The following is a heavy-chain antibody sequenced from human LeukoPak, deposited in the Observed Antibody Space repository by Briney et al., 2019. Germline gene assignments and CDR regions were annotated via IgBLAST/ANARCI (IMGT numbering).Heavy chain of an antibody. V-gene: IGHV4-34*01. CDR3: SRGGDASKAGKY. D-gene: IGHD3-10*01. J-gene: IGHJ4*02. Sequence: PSETLFLTCAVYGGSFSGYYWSWIRQPPGKGLEWIGEIHPSGSPSYNPSLESRTIISVDASKNQFSLILNSVTAADTALYFCSRGGDASKAGKYWGQGALVTVSS. CDR2: IHPSGSP. CDR1: GGSFSGYY.